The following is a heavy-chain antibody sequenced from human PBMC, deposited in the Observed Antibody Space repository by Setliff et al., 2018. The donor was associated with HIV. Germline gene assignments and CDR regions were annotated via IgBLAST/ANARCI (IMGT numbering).Heavy chain of an antibody. CDR3: ARVGFSSRHTGDFFDS. J-gene: IGHJ4*02. D-gene: IGHD5-18*01. CDR2: ISPSGDRT. Sequence: GASVKVSCKASGYAFTSQFMHWVRQAPGQGLEWMGIISPSGDRTTYAQRFRGRVTITADESTNTAYMELNSLTSEDTALYYCARVGFSSRHTGDFFDSWGQGTLVTVSS. V-gene: IGHV1-46*01. CDR1: GYAFTSQF.